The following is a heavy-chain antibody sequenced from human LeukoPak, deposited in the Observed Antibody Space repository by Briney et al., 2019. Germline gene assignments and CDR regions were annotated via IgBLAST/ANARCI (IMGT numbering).Heavy chain of an antibody. CDR2: IHPGDSRT. CDR3: ARHPTGFPNWFAP. Sequence: GESLQISCQGSGYSFTNYWIAWVRQMPGKGLEWMGSIHPGDSRTTYSPSFQGQVTLSADKSISTAYLQWSSLKASDTALYYCARHPTGFPNWFAPWGQGTLVTVSS. CDR1: GYSFTNYW. V-gene: IGHV5-51*01. D-gene: IGHD1-14*01. J-gene: IGHJ5*02.